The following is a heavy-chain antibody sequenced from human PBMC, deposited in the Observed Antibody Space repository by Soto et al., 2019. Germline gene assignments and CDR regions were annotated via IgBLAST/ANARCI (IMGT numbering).Heavy chain of an antibody. V-gene: IGHV1-18*01. J-gene: IGHJ4*02. CDR3: ARYLNGAAGGRY. CDR1: GYTFSNYG. D-gene: IGHD6-13*01. CDR2: IYPYNGNT. Sequence: QVQLVQSGAEVRKPGASVKVSCKASGYTFSNYGIFWVRQAPGQGLEWMAWIYPYNGNTNYAQKLQGRVTLTTDASTNTAYMDLRSLTSDDTAMYYCARYLNGAAGGRYWSQGTLLTVSS.